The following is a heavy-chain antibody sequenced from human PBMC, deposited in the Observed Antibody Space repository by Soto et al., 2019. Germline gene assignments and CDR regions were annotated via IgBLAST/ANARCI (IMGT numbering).Heavy chain of an antibody. D-gene: IGHD6-13*01. CDR1: GYTFTSYG. J-gene: IGHJ5*02. V-gene: IGHV1-18*04. CDR2: ISAYNGDT. Sequence: ASVKVSCKASGYTFTSYGITWVRQAPGQGLEWMGWISAYNGDTNYAPRLQGRVTMTTDTSTSTVYMELKSLKSDDTAVYYCARDQGYSTSGLYWFDLW. CDR3: ARDQGYSTSGLYWFDL.